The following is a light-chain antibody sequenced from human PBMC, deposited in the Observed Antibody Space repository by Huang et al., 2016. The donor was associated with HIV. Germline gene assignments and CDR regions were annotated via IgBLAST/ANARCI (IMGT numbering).Light chain of an antibody. CDR1: QSVRNN. Sequence: EIVMTQSPATLSVSPGERATLSCRASQSVRNNLAWDQQKPGQAPRLLISGASTRATGIPARFSGSGSGTEFTLTISSLQSEDFGVYYCQQYNNWVAFGGGTKVEIK. CDR2: GAS. CDR3: QQYNNWVA. J-gene: IGKJ4*01. V-gene: IGKV3-15*01.